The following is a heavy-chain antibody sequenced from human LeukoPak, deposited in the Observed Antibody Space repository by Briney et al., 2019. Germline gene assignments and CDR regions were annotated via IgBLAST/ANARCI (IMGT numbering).Heavy chain of an antibody. CDR2: INSDGSRT. D-gene: IGHD2-15*01. J-gene: IGHJ4*02. CDR3: ARMVGAASLGDY. Sequence: GGSLRLFCAASGLTISGYWMQWVRQAPGKGLVWVSGINSDGSRTGYADSVKGRFTISRDNAKNTLYLQMNSLRADDTAVYYCARMVGAASLGDYWGQGTLVTVSS. CDR1: GLTISGYW. V-gene: IGHV3-74*01.